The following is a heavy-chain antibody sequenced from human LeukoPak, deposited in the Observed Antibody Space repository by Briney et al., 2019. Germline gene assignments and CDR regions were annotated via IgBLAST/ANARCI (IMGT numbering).Heavy chain of an antibody. D-gene: IGHD3-3*01. V-gene: IGHV4-61*02. CDR1: GGSISSGSYY. CDR2: IYTSGST. CDR3: ANEGYDFWSGLNAFDN. Sequence: SQTLSLTCTVSGGSISSGSYYWSWIRQPAGKGLEWIGRIYTSGSTNYNPSLKSRVTISVDTSKNQFSLKLSSVTAADTAVYYCANEGYDFWSGLNAFDNWGQGTMVTVSS. J-gene: IGHJ3*02.